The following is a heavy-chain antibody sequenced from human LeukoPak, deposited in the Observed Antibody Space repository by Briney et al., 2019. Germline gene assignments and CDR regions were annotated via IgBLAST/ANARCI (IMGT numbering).Heavy chain of an antibody. CDR2: ISYDGSNK. Sequence: GGSLRLSCAASGFMFSKSWMHWVRQAPGKGLEWVAVISYDGSNKYYADSVKGRFTISRDNSENTLYLQMNSLRAEDTAVYYCARGDFPGYSSGWYMIDYWGQGTLVTVSS. V-gene: IGHV3-30*03. D-gene: IGHD6-19*01. J-gene: IGHJ4*02. CDR3: ARGDFPGYSSGWYMIDY. CDR1: GFMFSKSW.